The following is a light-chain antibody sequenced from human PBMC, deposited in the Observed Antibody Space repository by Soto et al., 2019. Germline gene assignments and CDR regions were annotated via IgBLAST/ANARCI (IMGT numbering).Light chain of an antibody. CDR1: SSDVGGYNY. V-gene: IGLV2-14*01. J-gene: IGLJ3*02. Sequence: QSVLTQPASVSGSPGQSITISCTGTSSDVGGYNYVSWYQQHPGKAPKLMIYEVSNRPSGVSNRFYGSKSGNTASLTISGLQAEDEADYYCSSYTSSSTRVLGGGTKLTVL. CDR3: SSYTSSSTRV. CDR2: EVS.